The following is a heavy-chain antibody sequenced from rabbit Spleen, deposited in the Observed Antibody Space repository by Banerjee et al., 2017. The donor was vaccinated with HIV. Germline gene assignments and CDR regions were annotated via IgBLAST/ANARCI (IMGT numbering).Heavy chain of an antibody. CDR2: LYSSRDST. V-gene: IGHV1S40*01. J-gene: IGHJ4*01. Sequence: QQLEESGGDLVKPGASLTLTCTASGFDLSTYYYFCWVRQAPGKGLEWIACLYSSRDSTWYASWAKGRFTISKTSSTTVTLQMTSLTAADTATYFCARSPGYNGYGYAFDLWGPGTLVTVS. D-gene: IGHD6-1*01. CDR3: ARSPGYNGYGYAFDL. CDR1: GFDLSTYYY.